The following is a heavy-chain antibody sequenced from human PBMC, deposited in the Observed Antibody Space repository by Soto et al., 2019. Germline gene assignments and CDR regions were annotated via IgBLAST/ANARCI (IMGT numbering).Heavy chain of an antibody. D-gene: IGHD2-15*01. CDR1: RFTFSRYG. CDR3: ARGRAATTDADPEFDY. CDR2: ISYDGNYK. Sequence: GGSLRLSCAVSRFTFSRYGMHWVRQAPGKGLEWVAAISYDGNYKYYADSVKGRFTISRDTSKNTLYLQMNSLRPEDTAVYYCARGRAATTDADPEFDYWGQGTLVTVSS. V-gene: IGHV3-30*03. J-gene: IGHJ4*02.